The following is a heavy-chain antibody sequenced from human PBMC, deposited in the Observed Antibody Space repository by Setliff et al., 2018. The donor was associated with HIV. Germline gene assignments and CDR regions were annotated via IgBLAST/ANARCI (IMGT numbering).Heavy chain of an antibody. J-gene: IGHJ5*02. CDR2: IYQSGRI. D-gene: IGHD6-19*01. Sequence: ETLSLTCAASGYSINSGFSRAWIRQPPGQGPQWIGSIYQSGRIYYNPSLQSRVTISVDSSKHQFSLNLFSVTAADAAVYYCARPRRVRSRAWYWFDIWGQGTLVTVSS. V-gene: IGHV4-38-2*01. CDR1: GYSINSGFS. CDR3: ARPRRVRSRAWYWFDI.